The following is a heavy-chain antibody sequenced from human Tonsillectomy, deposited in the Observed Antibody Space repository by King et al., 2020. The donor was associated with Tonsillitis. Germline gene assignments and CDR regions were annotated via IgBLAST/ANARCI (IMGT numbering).Heavy chain of an antibody. CDR1: GDTFSNYA. CDR3: AREKGCSGGACYSVTGY. CDR2: IVPILNLK. D-gene: IGHD2-15*01. Sequence: QLVQSGAEVKRPGSSVKVSCKASGDTFSNYAFTWVRQAPGQGLEWMGRIVPILNLKNYAQEFQGRVTLTAETATSTAYMELGSLRTDDTAVYYCAREKGCSGGACYSVTGYWGQGTLVTVSS. V-gene: IGHV1-69*09. J-gene: IGHJ4*02.